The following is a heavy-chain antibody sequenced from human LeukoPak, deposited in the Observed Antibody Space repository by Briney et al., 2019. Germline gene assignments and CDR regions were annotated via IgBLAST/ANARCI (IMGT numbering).Heavy chain of an antibody. Sequence: SETLSLTCTVSGGSISSGDYYWSWIRQPPGKGLEWIGYIYYSGSTYYTPSLKSRVTISVDTSKNQFSLKLSSVTAADTAVYYCARDYDSSGYYYRWGQGTLVTVSS. V-gene: IGHV4-30-4*01. J-gene: IGHJ4*02. CDR3: ARDYDSSGYYYR. CDR2: IYYSGST. CDR1: GGSISSGDYY. D-gene: IGHD3-22*01.